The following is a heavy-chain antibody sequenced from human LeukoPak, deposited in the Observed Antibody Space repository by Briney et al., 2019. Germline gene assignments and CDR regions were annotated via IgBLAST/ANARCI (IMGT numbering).Heavy chain of an antibody. J-gene: IGHJ3*02. CDR1: GGTFSSYA. CDR2: IIPIFGIA. V-gene: IGHV1-69*04. D-gene: IGHD1-26*01. Sequence: GASVKVSCKASGGTFSSYAICWVRQAPGQGHEWVGRIIPIFGIANYAQKFQSRVTTTADKSTSTAYMELSSLRSEDTAVDYCARTRDDLLHDAFDIWGQGTMVTVSS. CDR3: ARTRDDLLHDAFDI.